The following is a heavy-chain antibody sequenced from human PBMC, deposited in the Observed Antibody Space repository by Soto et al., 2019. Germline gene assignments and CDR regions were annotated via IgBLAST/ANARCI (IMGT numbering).Heavy chain of an antibody. Sequence: QVQLVQSGAEVKKPGSSVRVSCKASGGTFSSYAISWVRQAPGQGLEWMGGIIPIFGTANYAQKFQGRFTITADKSTSTAYMELSSLRSEDTAVYYCASQEYYDSSGYYYYYGMDVWGQGTTVTVSS. V-gene: IGHV1-69*06. CDR3: ASQEYYDSSGYYYYYGMDV. J-gene: IGHJ6*02. CDR1: GGTFSSYA. CDR2: IIPIFGTA. D-gene: IGHD3-22*01.